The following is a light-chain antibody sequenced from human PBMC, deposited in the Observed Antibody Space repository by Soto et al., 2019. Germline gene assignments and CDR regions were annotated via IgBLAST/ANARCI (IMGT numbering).Light chain of an antibody. Sequence: QSVLTQSPSVSGAPGQRITISCTGSPSNIGAGFDVHWYQQFPGTAPKLLIYGTTSRPSGVPDRFSGSQSGTSASLAITGLQAGDEADYYCQSYDTSLSGAWVFGGGTQLTVL. CDR3: QSYDTSLSGAWV. CDR2: GTT. J-gene: IGLJ3*02. V-gene: IGLV1-40*01. CDR1: PSNIGAGFD.